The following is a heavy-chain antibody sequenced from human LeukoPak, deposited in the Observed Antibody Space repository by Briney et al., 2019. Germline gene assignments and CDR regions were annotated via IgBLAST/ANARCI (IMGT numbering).Heavy chain of an antibody. V-gene: IGHV1-2*02. Sequence: ASVKVFCKPSGYNFTGYYLHWVGKVPGHRLAWMGWINRNTGATTYAEKFQGRVTVTSDTSVNTGYMELRSLRSDDTAIYYCARDRVGSGWPRPYYFEFWGQGTVVTVSS. CDR2: INRNTGAT. J-gene: IGHJ4*02. D-gene: IGHD6-19*01. CDR1: GYNFTGYY. CDR3: ARDRVGSGWPRPYYFEF.